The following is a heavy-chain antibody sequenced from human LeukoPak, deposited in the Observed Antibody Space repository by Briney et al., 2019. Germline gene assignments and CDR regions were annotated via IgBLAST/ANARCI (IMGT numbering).Heavy chain of an antibody. D-gene: IGHD2-15*01. CDR1: GFTFSSYG. Sequence: GGSLRLSCAASGFTFSSYGMHWVRQAPGKGLEWVAFIRYDGSNKYYADSVKGRFTISRDNSKNTLYLQMNSLRAEDTAVYYCAKDTEDIVVVAPDYWGQGTLVTVSS. J-gene: IGHJ4*02. CDR3: AKDTEDIVVVAPDY. CDR2: IRYDGSNK. V-gene: IGHV3-30*02.